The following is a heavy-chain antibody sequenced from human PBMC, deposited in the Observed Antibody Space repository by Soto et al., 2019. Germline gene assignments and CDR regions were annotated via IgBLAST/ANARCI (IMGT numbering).Heavy chain of an antibody. D-gene: IGHD4-17*01. CDR3: ARGGSHDYGDYGLVRNIPAIFDY. CDR2: IIPIFGTA. J-gene: IGHJ4*02. CDR1: GGTFSSYA. Sequence: SVKVSCKASGGTFSSYAISWVRQAPGQGLEWMGGIIPIFGTANYAQKFQGRVTITADESTSTAYRELSSLRSEDTAVYYCARGGSHDYGDYGLVRNIPAIFDYWGQGTLVTVSS. V-gene: IGHV1-69*13.